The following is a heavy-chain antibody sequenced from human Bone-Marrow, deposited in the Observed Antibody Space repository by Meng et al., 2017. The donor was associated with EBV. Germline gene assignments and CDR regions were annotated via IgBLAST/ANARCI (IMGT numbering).Heavy chain of an antibody. CDR2: LIPMSDAP. CDR1: GGTFRSDA. V-gene: IGHV1-69*01. D-gene: IGHD3-10*01. CDR3: ASESGRGFTPDY. Sequence: QVQLVQSGAEVKKPGSSVKVSCKTSGGTFRSDAVSWVRQAPGQGLEWMGGLIPMSDAPHYAQKFQGRVTIIADESTSTHYMDLSGLRSEDTAVYYCASESGRGFTPDYWGQGTLVTVS. J-gene: IGHJ4*02.